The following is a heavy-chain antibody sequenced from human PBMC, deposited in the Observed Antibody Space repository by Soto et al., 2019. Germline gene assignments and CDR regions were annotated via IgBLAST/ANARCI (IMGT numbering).Heavy chain of an antibody. V-gene: IGHV4-59*01. CDR3: ARDVSRRRPGYYHVWNGSNWFDP. Sequence: SETLSLTCTVSGGSISSYYWSWIRQPPGKGLEWIGYVYYSGSTNYNPSLKSRVTISVDTSKNQFSLKLSSVTAAGTAVSYCARDVSRRRPGYYHVWNGSNWFDPWGQGTLVTVSS. J-gene: IGHJ5*02. D-gene: IGHD3-3*01. CDR1: GGSISSYY. CDR2: VYYSGST.